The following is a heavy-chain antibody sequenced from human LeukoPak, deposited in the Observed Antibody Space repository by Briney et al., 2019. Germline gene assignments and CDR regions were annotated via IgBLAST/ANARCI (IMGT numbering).Heavy chain of an antibody. J-gene: IGHJ4*02. D-gene: IGHD6-6*01. CDR3: ARGESSSPLDY. Sequence: TSETLSLTCAVYGGSFSGYYWSWIRQPPGKGPEWIGEINHSGSTNYNPSLKSRVTISVDTSKNQFSLKLSSVTAADTAVYYCARGESSSPLDYWGQGTLVTVSS. CDR1: GGSFSGYY. V-gene: IGHV4-34*01. CDR2: INHSGST.